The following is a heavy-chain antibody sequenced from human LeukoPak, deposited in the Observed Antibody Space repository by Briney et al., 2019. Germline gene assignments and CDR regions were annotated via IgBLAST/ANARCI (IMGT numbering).Heavy chain of an antibody. CDR3: ARATLEMDTTLFDY. CDR1: GGSISSGDYY. J-gene: IGHJ4*02. V-gene: IGHV4-30-4*08. CDR2: IYYSGST. D-gene: IGHD5-24*01. Sequence: SETLSLTCIVSGGSISSGDYYWSWIRQPPGKGLEWIGYIYYSGSTYYNPSLKSRVTISVDTSKNQFSLKLSSVTAADTAVYYCARATLEMDTTLFDYWGQGTLVTVSS.